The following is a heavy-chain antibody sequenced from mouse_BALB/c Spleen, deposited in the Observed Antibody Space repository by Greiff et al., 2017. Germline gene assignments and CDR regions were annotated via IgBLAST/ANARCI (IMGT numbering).Heavy chain of an antibody. CDR2: ISNLAYSI. CDR1: GFTFSDYG. D-gene: IGHD2-3*01. J-gene: IGHJ3*01. CDR3: ARVDGYYSFAY. Sequence: EVHLVESGGGLVQPGGSRKLSCAASGFTFSDYGMAWVRQAPGKGPEWVAFISNLAYSIYYADTVTGRFTISRENAKNTLYLEMSSLRSEDTAMYYCARVDGYYSFAYWGQGTLVTVSA. V-gene: IGHV5-15*02.